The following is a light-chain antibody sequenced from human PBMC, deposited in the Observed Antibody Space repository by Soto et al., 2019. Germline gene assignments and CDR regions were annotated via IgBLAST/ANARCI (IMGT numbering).Light chain of an antibody. Sequence: EIVMTQSPATLSVSPGERATLSCRASQSVSSNLAWYHQKPGQPPRLLIYGASTRATGIPARFSGSGSGTEFTLTISSLQSEDFAFYYCQQYNNWPGTFGQGTKVEIK. V-gene: IGKV3-15*01. CDR2: GAS. CDR1: QSVSSN. J-gene: IGKJ1*01. CDR3: QQYNNWPGT.